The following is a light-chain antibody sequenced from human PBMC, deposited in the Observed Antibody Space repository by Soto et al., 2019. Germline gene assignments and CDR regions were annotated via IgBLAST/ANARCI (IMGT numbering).Light chain of an antibody. V-gene: IGKV1-39*01. CDR2: TTT. CDR1: QSVRSY. Sequence: DIQITQSPSSLSASVGDTITITCRASQSVRSYLNWYQQKPGKAPDLLIYTTTSLQSEVPSRFSGSGSETHFTLTITSLQPEDFATYFCQQTYSAPPWTFGPGTKVDIK. J-gene: IGKJ1*01. CDR3: QQTYSAPPWT.